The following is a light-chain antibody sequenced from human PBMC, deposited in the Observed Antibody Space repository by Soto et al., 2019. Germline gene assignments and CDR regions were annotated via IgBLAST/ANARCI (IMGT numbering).Light chain of an antibody. Sequence: DIEMTHTPSTLSASVGDRVTITCRASQTINIWLAWYQQKPGRAPKLLIYTASRLETGVPLRFSGSGSGTEFSLTITSLQPDDSATYYCQQLNSHPLTFGGGSMVDI. V-gene: IGKV1-5*03. CDR1: QTINIW. CDR2: TAS. J-gene: IGKJ4*01. CDR3: QQLNSHPLT.